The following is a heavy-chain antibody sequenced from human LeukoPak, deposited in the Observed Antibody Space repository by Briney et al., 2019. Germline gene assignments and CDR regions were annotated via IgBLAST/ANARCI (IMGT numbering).Heavy chain of an antibody. V-gene: IGHV4-4*07. CDR1: GGAIGSYN. Sequence: SETLSLTCSVSGGAIGSYNWSWVRQPAGKGLEWIGRIYTNGSTNYNPSLKSRVTMSVDTSKNQFSLKLSSVTAADTAVYYCARGLLAATFDYWGQGTLVTVSS. D-gene: IGHD6-13*01. CDR2: IYTNGST. J-gene: IGHJ4*02. CDR3: ARGLLAATFDY.